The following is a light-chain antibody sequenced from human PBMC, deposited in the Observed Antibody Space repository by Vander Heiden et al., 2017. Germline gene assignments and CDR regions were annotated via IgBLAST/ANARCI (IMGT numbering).Light chain of an antibody. J-gene: IGLJ2*01. CDR3: SSYTSSSTRNVV. Sequence: QSALTQPASVSGSPGQSITISCTGTSSDVGGYNYVSWYQQHPGKAPKLMIYDVSNRPSGVSNRFSGSKSGNTASLTISGLQAEDEADYYCSSYTSSSTRNVVFGGGTKPTVL. CDR2: DVS. V-gene: IGLV2-14*01. CDR1: SSDVGGYNY.